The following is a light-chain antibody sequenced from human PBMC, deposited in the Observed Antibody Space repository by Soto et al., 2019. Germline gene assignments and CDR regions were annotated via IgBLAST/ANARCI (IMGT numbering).Light chain of an antibody. CDR2: DVS. J-gene: IGLJ3*02. V-gene: IGLV2-14*01. CDR1: SRDVGSYNY. Sequence: QSVLTQPASVSGSPGQSITISCTGTSRDVGSYNYVSWYQQRPGKAPRLMIYDVSDRPSGISIRFSGSKSGNTASLTISGLQAEDESDYFCSSYTSSSTVVFGGGTQLT. CDR3: SSYTSSSTVV.